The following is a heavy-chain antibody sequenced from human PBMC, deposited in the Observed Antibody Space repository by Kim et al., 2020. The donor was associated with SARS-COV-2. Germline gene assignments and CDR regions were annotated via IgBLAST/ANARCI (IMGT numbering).Heavy chain of an antibody. CDR3: ARDSSSSYFDY. CDR1: GGSISSSSYY. J-gene: IGHJ4*02. V-gene: IGHV4-39*01. CDR2: IYYSGST. D-gene: IGHD6-6*01. Sequence: SETLSLTCTVSGGSISSSSYYWGWIRQPPGKGLEWIGSIYYSGSTYYNPSLKSRVTISVDTSKNQFSLKLSSVTAADTAVYYCARDSSSSYFDYWGQGTLVTVSS.